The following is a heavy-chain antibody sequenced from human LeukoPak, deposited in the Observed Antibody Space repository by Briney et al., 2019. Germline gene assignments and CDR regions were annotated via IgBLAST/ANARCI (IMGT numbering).Heavy chain of an antibody. Sequence: ASVKLSCKVSGYTLNELSMHWLRQAPGKGPEWMGGFDPDDGDTVYAQKFKDRVTLTEDRSTDIAYMELSSLRFEDTAVYYCAIGGFDILTGYKKWGQGTLVTVSS. CDR2: FDPDDGDT. CDR1: GYTLNELS. CDR3: AIGGFDILTGYKK. D-gene: IGHD3-9*01. V-gene: IGHV1-24*01. J-gene: IGHJ4*02.